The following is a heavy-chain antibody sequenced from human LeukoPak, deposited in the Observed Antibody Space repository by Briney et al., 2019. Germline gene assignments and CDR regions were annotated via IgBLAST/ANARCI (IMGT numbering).Heavy chain of an antibody. CDR1: GFTFSTYA. CDR3: AKLWNEVGTTIY. V-gene: IGHV3-30*04. J-gene: IGHJ4*02. CDR2: ISFDGVNT. D-gene: IGHD1-26*01. Sequence: PGRSLRLSCAASGFTFSTYAIHWVRQAPGKGLEWVAVISFDGVNTFYADSVKGRFTISRDNSKNTLHLQMNSLRPADTAVYYCAKLWNEVGTTIYWGQGTLVTVSS.